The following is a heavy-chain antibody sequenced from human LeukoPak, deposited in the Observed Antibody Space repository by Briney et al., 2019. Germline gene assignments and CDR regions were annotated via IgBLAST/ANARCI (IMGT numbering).Heavy chain of an antibody. V-gene: IGHV4-61*02. CDR1: GGSISSGSYY. CDR2: IYTSGST. CDR3: ASTSALLGAASRDYYYYYMDV. J-gene: IGHJ6*03. Sequence: SETLSLTCTVSGGSISSGSYYWSWIRQPAGKGLEWIGRIYTSGSTNYNPSLKSRVTISVDTSKNQFSLKLSSVTAADTAVFYCASTSALLGAASRDYYYYYMDVWGKGTTVTVSS. D-gene: IGHD2-15*01.